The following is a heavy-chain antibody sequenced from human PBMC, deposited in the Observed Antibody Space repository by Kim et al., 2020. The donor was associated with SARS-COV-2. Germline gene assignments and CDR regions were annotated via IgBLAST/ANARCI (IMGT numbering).Heavy chain of an antibody. Sequence: GGSLRLSCAASGFTFSKYWMNWVRKAPGKGLECVANIKQDRSETYYVDSVRGRFTISRDNAKNSLYLQMDSLRAEDTAVYYCARGLDYGSGSYIYYFDWWGQGTLVTVSS. J-gene: IGHJ4*02. CDR2: IKQDRSET. D-gene: IGHD3-10*01. CDR3: ARGLDYGSGSYIYYFDW. V-gene: IGHV3-7*03. CDR1: GFTFSKYW.